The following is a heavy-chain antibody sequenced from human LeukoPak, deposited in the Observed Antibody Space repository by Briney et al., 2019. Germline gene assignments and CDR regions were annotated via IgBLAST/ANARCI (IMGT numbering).Heavy chain of an antibody. J-gene: IGHJ4*02. CDR1: GYTFTSYY. D-gene: IGHD6-19*01. V-gene: IGHV1-46*01. Sequence: ASVKVSCTASGYTFTSYYMHWVRPAPGQGLEWMGIINPSGGSTSYAQKFQGRVTMTRDTSTSTVYMELSRLRSDDTAVYYCARISPIAVAGSDYWGQGTLVTVSS. CDR3: ARISPIAVAGSDY. CDR2: INPSGGST.